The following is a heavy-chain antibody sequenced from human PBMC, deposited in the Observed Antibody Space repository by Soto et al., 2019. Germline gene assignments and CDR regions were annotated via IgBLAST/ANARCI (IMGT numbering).Heavy chain of an antibody. CDR2: IYYSGST. D-gene: IGHD6-6*01. V-gene: IGHV4-31*03. CDR1: GGSISSGGYY. J-gene: IGHJ4*02. CDR3: ARGYSSSSGIFDY. Sequence: PSETLSLTCTVSGGSISSGGYYWSWIRQHPGKGLEWIGYIYYSGSTYYNPSLKSRVTISVDTSKNQLSLKLSSVTAADTAVYYCARGYSSSSGIFDYWGQGTLVTVSS.